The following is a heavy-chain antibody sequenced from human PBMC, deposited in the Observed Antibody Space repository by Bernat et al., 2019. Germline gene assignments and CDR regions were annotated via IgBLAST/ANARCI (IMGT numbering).Heavy chain of an antibody. J-gene: IGHJ6*03. CDR2: INSDGSST. D-gene: IGHD4-23*01. CDR3: AREGGVKLPTYYYYMDV. V-gene: IGHV3-74*01. CDR1: GFTFSSYW. Sequence: EVQLVESGGGLVQPGGSLRLSCAASGFTFSSYWMHWVRQAPGKGLVWVSRINSDGSSTSYADSVKGRFTISRDNAKNTLYLQMNSLRAEDTAVYYCAREGGVKLPTYYYYMDVCGKGTTVTVSS.